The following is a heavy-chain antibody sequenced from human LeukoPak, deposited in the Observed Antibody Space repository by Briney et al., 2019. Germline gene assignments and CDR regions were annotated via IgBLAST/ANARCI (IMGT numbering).Heavy chain of an antibody. J-gene: IGHJ4*02. CDR1: GFTFGDYA. D-gene: IGHD5-18*01. CDR2: IYSGGTT. V-gene: IGHV3-53*04. Sequence: GGSLRLSCTASGFTFGDYAMSWVRQAPGKGLEWASTIYSGGTTYYADSVMGRFTISRHNSRNTLYLQMNSLRAEDTAVYYCARVDTVMAYYFDLWGQGTLVTVSS. CDR3: ARVDTVMAYYFDL.